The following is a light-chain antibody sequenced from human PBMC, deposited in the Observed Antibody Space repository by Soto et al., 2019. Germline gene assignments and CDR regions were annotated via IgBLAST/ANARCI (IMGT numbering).Light chain of an antibody. V-gene: IGKV3-15*01. Sequence: ERQMTQSPTTLSVSPEERPPLTCGASQSVNNNLAWYQQKLGQAPRVLIYGASTRATGIPARFTGSGSGTEFILTITSLQSEDSAVYYCQEYNTWPWTFGQGTKVDI. J-gene: IGKJ1*01. CDR1: QSVNNN. CDR2: GAS. CDR3: QEYNTWPWT.